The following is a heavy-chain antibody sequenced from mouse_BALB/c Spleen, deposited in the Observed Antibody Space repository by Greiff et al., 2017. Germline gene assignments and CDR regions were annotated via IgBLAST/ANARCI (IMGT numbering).Heavy chain of an antibody. Sequence: EVQLQESGPELVKPGASVKISCKASGYTFTDYNMHWVKQSHGKSLEWIGYIYPYNGGTGYNQKFKSKATLTVDNSSSTAYMELRSLTSEDSAVYYCASPKLGHWFAYWGQGTLVTVSA. CDR2: IYPYNGGT. V-gene: IGHV1S29*02. CDR1: GYTFTDYN. J-gene: IGHJ3*01. CDR3: ASPKLGHWFAY. D-gene: IGHD4-1*01.